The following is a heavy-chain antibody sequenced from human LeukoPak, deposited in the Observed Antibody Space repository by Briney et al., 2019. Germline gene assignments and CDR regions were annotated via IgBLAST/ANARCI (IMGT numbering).Heavy chain of an antibody. CDR2: INPNSGGT. CDR3: ARDGIAVAGPDY. V-gene: IGHV1-2*06. Sequence: ASVNVSCKASGYTFTGYYMHWVRQAPGQGLEWMGRINPNSGGTNYAQKFQGRVTITRDTSASTAYMELSSLRSEDTAVYYCARDGIAVAGPDYWGQGTLVTVSS. CDR1: GYTFTGYY. J-gene: IGHJ4*02. D-gene: IGHD6-19*01.